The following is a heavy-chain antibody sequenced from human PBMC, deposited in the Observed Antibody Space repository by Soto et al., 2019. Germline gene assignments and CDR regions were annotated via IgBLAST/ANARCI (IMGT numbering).Heavy chain of an antibody. V-gene: IGHV3-73*01. CDR3: ARDISCSGGSCYDYYYYYGMDV. D-gene: IGHD2-15*01. Sequence: GGSLRLSCAASGFTFSDSAMHWVRQASGKGLEWVGRIRTKKTSYATGYAASVEGRFTISRDGSKNTAYLQMNSLQTEDTAVYYCARDISCSGGSCYDYYYYYGMDVWGQGTTVTVSS. CDR2: IRTKKTSYAT. CDR1: GFTFSDSA. J-gene: IGHJ6*02.